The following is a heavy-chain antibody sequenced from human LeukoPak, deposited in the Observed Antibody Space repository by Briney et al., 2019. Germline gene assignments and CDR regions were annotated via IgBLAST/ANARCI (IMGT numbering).Heavy chain of an antibody. Sequence: GGSLRLSCAASGFTFSSYEMNWIRQAPGKGLEWVSYISSSGSTIYYADSVKGRFTISRDNAKNSLYLQMNSLRAEDTAVYYCARDRAKRFLEWLPNYFDYWGQGTLVTVSS. CDR3: ARDRAKRFLEWLPNYFDY. D-gene: IGHD3-3*01. V-gene: IGHV3-48*03. J-gene: IGHJ4*02. CDR2: ISSSGSTI. CDR1: GFTFSSYE.